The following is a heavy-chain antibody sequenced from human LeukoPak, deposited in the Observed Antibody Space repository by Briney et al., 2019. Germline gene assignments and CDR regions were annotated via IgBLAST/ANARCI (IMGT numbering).Heavy chain of an antibody. CDR3: ARGDVVPAAIHYYYYMDV. CDR2: MNPNSDNT. Sequence: GASVKVSCKASGYTFTSYDINWVRQATGQGLEWMGWMNPNSDNTGYAQKFQGRVTITRNTSISTAYMELSSLRSEDTAVYYCARGDVVPAAIHYYYYMDVWGKGTTVTVSS. CDR1: GYTFTSYD. V-gene: IGHV1-8*01. D-gene: IGHD2-2*01. J-gene: IGHJ6*03.